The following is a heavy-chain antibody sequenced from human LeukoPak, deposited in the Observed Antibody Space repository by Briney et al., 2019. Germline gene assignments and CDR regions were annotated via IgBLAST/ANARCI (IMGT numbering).Heavy chain of an antibody. Sequence: ASVKVSCKASGYTFTGYYMHWVRQAPGQGLEWMGWINPNSGGTNYAQKFQGRVTMTRDTSISTAYMELSRLRSDDTAVYYCARMITFGGVIANDYWGQGTLVTVSS. CDR1: GYTFTGYY. J-gene: IGHJ4*02. CDR2: INPNSGGT. D-gene: IGHD3-16*02. CDR3: ARMITFGGVIANDY. V-gene: IGHV1-2*02.